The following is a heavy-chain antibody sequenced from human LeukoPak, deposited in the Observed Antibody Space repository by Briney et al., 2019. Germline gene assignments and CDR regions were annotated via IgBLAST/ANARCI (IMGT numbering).Heavy chain of an antibody. V-gene: IGHV4-34*01. CDR2: INHSGST. CDR1: GGSFSGYY. D-gene: IGHD3-22*01. Sequence: PSETLSLTCAVYGGSFSGYYWSWIRQPPGKGLEWIGEINHSGSTNYNPSLKGRVTISVDTSKNQFSLKLSSVTAADTAVYYCARGPYRDYYSSGYYYFDYWGQGTLVTVSS. J-gene: IGHJ4*02. CDR3: ARGPYRDYYSSGYYYFDY.